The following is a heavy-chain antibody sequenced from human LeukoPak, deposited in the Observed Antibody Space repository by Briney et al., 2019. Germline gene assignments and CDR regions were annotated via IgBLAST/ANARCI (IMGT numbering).Heavy chain of an antibody. D-gene: IGHD6-13*01. CDR2: IYYSGST. CDR1: GGSISSYY. V-gene: IGHV4-59*01. CDR3: ARVDSSNWYEYRGYFDY. J-gene: IGHJ4*02. Sequence: PSETLSLTCTVSGGSISSYYWSWIRQPPGKGLEGIGYIYYSGSTNYNPSLKSRVTISVDTSKNQFSLKLSSVTDADTAVYYCARVDSSNWYEYRGYFDYWGQGTLVTVSS.